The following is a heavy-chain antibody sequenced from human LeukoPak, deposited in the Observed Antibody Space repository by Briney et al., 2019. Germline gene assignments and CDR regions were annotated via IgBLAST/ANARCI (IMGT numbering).Heavy chain of an antibody. CDR2: IIPIFGTA. V-gene: IGHV1-69*05. J-gene: IGHJ4*02. CDR3: ARGITMVRGAQRYYFDY. CDR1: GGTFSSYA. D-gene: IGHD3-10*01. Sequence: SVKVTCKASGGTFSSYAISWVRQAPGQGLEWMGGIIPIFGTANYAQKFQGRVTITTDESTSTAYMELSSLRSEDTAVYYCARGITMVRGAQRYYFDYWGQGTLVTVSS.